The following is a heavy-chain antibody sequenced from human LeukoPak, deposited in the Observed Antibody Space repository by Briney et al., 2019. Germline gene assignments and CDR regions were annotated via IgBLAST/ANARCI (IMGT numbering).Heavy chain of an antibody. CDR3: ARAPTTSGYYENWFDP. J-gene: IGHJ5*02. CDR2: IYTSGST. CDR1: GGSISSGSYY. D-gene: IGHD3-22*01. Sequence: SETLSLTCTVSGGSISSGSYYWSWIRQPAGKGLEWIGRIYTSGSTNYNPSLKSRVTISVDTSKNQFSLKLSSVTAADTAVYYCARAPTTSGYYENWFDPWGQGTLVTVSS. V-gene: IGHV4-61*02.